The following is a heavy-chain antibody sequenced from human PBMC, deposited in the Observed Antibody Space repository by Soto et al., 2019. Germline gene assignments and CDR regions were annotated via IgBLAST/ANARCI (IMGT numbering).Heavy chain of an antibody. CDR2: IIPVFGIV. V-gene: IGHV1-69*13. CDR3: AGGRIVVAGSIAYYGMDV. CDR1: GGNPSNSA. Sequence: SVKVSCKASGGNPSNSAISWVRQAPGQGLEWMGGIIPVFGIVSYAQKFQGRVTITADESTSTAYMELSSLRSEDTAVYFCAGGRIVVAGSIAYYGMDVWGQGTTATVSS. J-gene: IGHJ6*02. D-gene: IGHD6-19*01.